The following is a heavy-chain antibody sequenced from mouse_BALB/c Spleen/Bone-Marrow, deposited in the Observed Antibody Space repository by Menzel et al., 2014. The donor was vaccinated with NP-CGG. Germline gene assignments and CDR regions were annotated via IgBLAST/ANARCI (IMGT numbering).Heavy chain of an antibody. V-gene: IGHV1-69*02. D-gene: IGHD2-4*01. Sequence: QVQLQQSGVEFVKPGASVKLSCKASGYTFTSYWMHWVKRRPGQGLEWIGEIDPSDSYTKYNQNFKGKATLTVDKSSSTAYMQLSSLTSEDSAVYYCVRTYYDYDWFAYWGQGTLVTVSA. CDR3: VRTYYDYDWFAY. CDR2: IDPSDSYT. J-gene: IGHJ3*01. CDR1: GYTFTSYW.